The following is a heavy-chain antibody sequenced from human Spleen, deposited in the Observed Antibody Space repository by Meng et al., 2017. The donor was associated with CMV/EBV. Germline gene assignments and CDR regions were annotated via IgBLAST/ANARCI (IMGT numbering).Heavy chain of an antibody. Sequence: GESLKISCAASGFTFSDYYMSWIRQAPGKGLEWVSYISSSSSTIYYADSVKGRFTISRDNAKNSLYLQMNSLRAEDTAVYYCAKDLITIFGSDWFDPWGQGTLVTVSS. CDR2: ISSSSSTI. J-gene: IGHJ5*02. V-gene: IGHV3-11*04. CDR1: GFTFSDYY. CDR3: AKDLITIFGSDWFDP. D-gene: IGHD3-3*01.